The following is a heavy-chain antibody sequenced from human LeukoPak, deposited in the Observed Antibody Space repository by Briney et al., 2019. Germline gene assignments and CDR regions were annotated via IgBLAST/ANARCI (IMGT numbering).Heavy chain of an antibody. Sequence: PGGSLRLSCAASGFTVSDNYISCVRQAPGKGLEWVSIIYSSGNTYYADSVKGRFTISRDNSKNTLYLQMNSLRADDTAVYHCAIGPTRGTGAYYYFDYWGQGTLVTVSS. V-gene: IGHV3-66*01. D-gene: IGHD2-8*02. CDR1: GFTVSDNY. CDR2: IYSSGNT. CDR3: AIGPTRGTGAYYYFDY. J-gene: IGHJ4*02.